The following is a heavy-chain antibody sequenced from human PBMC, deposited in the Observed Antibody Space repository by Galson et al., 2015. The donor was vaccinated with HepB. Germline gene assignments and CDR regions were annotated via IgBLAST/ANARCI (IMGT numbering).Heavy chain of an antibody. D-gene: IGHD3-22*01. CDR2: ISYDGSNK. CDR3: ARDYSLRTTYYYDPTYI. V-gene: IGHV3-30*04. CDR1: GFTFSRYA. Sequence: SLRLSCAASGFTFSRYAMHWVRQAPGKGLEWVAVISYDGSNKYYADSVKGRFTISRDNSKNTLYLQMNSLRAEDTAVYYCARDYSLRTTYYYDPTYIWGQGTMVTVSS. J-gene: IGHJ3*02.